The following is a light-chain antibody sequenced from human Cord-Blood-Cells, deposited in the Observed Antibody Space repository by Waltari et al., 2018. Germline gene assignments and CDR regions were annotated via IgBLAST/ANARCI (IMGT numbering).Light chain of an antibody. J-gene: IGKJ3*01. V-gene: IGKV3-20*01. CDR3: QQYGSSVFT. Sequence: EIVLTQSPGTLSSSPGERATISCRASQSVSSIYLAWYQRKPGQAPRRRIYGASSRATGIPARFSGSGSGTDFTLTISRLEPEDFAVYYCQQYGSSVFTFGPGTKVDIK. CDR2: GAS. CDR1: QSVSSIY.